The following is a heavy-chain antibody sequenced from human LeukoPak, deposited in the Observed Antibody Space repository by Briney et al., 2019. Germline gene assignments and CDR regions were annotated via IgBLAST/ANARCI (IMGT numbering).Heavy chain of an antibody. J-gene: IGHJ3*02. Sequence: GASVKVSCKASGGTFSSYAISWVRQAPGQGLEWMGGIIPIFGTANYAQKFQGRVTITADESTSTAYMELSSLRSEDTAVYYCARAQRPIVVVPAAPDAFDIWGQGTTVTVSS. D-gene: IGHD2-2*01. CDR2: IIPIFGTA. V-gene: IGHV1-69*13. CDR3: ARAQRPIVVVPAAPDAFDI. CDR1: GGTFSSYA.